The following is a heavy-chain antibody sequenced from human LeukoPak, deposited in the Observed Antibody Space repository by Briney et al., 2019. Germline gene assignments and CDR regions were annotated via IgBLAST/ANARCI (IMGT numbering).Heavy chain of an antibody. CDR2: ISAYNGNT. V-gene: IGHV1-18*01. CDR3: ARVGILRWRGGGTQIPDY. J-gene: IGHJ4*02. D-gene: IGHD4-23*01. CDR1: GYTFTSYG. Sequence: ASVKVSCKASGYTFTSYGISWVRQAPGQGLEWMGWISAYNGNTNYAQKLQGRVTMTTDTSTSTAYMELRSLRSDDTAVYYCARVGILRWRGGGTQIPDYWGQGTLVTVSS.